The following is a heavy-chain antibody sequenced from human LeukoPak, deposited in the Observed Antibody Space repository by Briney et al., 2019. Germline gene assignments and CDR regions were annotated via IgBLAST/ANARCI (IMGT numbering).Heavy chain of an antibody. D-gene: IGHD7-27*01. J-gene: IGHJ4*02. CDR3: ARGHWGLDK. CDR2: ITPSGDAM. CDR1: GFTFSDCC. V-gene: IGHV3-11*01. Sequence: GGSLRLSCAGSGFTFSDCCMSWIRQTPGKGLEWVSYITPSGDAMFYADSAKGRFTISRDNAKKSLYLQMNSLRVEDAAVYFCARGHWGLDKWGQGIPVTVSS.